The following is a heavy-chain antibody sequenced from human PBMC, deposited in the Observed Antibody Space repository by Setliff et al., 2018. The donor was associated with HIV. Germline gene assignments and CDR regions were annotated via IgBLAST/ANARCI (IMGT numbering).Heavy chain of an antibody. D-gene: IGHD3-3*01. CDR1: GGSISSGSHY. CDR3: VTVVQDDLGVVLFDY. Sequence: SETLSLTCTVSGGSISSGSHYWTWIRQPAGKGLEWIGHIHTSGSTNYDLSLMSRVTISVDTSKNQFSLKLSSVTAADTAIYYCVTVVQDDLGVVLFDYWGQGTLVTVSS. V-gene: IGHV4-61*09. J-gene: IGHJ4*02. CDR2: IHTSGST.